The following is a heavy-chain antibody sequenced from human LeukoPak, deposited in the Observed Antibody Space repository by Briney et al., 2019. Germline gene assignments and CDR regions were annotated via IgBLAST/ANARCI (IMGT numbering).Heavy chain of an antibody. V-gene: IGHV4-59*01. CDR3: ARGSGSYIFYYFDY. J-gene: IGHJ4*02. Sequence: PSETLSLTCTVSGGSISSYYWSWIRQPPGKGLEWIGYIYYSGSTNYNPSLKSRVTISVDTSKNQFSLKLSSVTAADTAVYYCARGSGSYIFYYFDYWGQGTLVTVSS. CDR1: GGSISSYY. CDR2: IYYSGST. D-gene: IGHD1-26*01.